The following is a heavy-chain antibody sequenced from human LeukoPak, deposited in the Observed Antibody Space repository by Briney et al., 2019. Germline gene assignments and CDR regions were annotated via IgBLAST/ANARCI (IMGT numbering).Heavy chain of an antibody. D-gene: IGHD5-12*01. CDR3: AKGVATITSLNWYFDL. Sequence: GGSLRLSCAASGFTFDDYAMHWVRQAPGKGLEWVSGISWNSGSIGYADSVKGRFTISRDNAKNSLYLQMNSLGAEDMALYYCAKGVATITSLNWYFDLWGRGTLVTVSS. CDR1: GFTFDDYA. J-gene: IGHJ2*01. CDR2: ISWNSGSI. V-gene: IGHV3-9*03.